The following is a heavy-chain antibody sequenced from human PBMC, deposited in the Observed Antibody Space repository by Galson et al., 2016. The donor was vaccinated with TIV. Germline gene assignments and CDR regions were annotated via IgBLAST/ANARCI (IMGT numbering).Heavy chain of an antibody. J-gene: IGHJ4*02. CDR3: ARRGEASSTGFFAL. CDR2: LYWDGEE. V-gene: IGHV2-5*02. CDR1: GFSLSTRGVG. Sequence: PALVKPTQTLTLTCTFSGFSLSTRGVGVGWIRQPPGKALEWLALLYWDGEERYSPSLRGRVTISTDTSGNEVVLKMTNMDPVDTGTYFCARRGEASSTGFFALWGQGSLVTVSS. D-gene: IGHD3-3*01.